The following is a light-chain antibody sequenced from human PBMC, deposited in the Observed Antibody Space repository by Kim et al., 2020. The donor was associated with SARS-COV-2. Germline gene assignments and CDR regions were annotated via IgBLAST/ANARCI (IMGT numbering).Light chain of an antibody. V-gene: IGKV1-9*01. J-gene: IGKJ2*03. Sequence: IQLAQSPSSLSASVGDRVTITCRASQGITSYLAWYQQKPGKVPELLIYSASTLQSGVPSRFSGSGSGTDFTLTIRSLQPEDFATYYCQQLYSYPYSFGQGTKLEI. CDR1: QGITSY. CDR2: SAS. CDR3: QQLYSYPYS.